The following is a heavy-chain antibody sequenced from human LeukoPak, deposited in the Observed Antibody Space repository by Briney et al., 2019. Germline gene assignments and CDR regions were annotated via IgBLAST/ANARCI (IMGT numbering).Heavy chain of an antibody. V-gene: IGHV1-46*01. CDR3: ARRAIAAAGLFDP. CDR2: INPSGGST. J-gene: IGHJ5*02. D-gene: IGHD6-13*01. CDR1: GYTFTSYY. Sequence: ASVKVSCKASGYTFTSYYMHWVRQAPGQGHEWMGIINPSGGSTSYAQKFQGRVTMTRDTSTSTVYMELSSLRSEDTAVYYCARRAIAAAGLFDPWGQGTLVTVSS.